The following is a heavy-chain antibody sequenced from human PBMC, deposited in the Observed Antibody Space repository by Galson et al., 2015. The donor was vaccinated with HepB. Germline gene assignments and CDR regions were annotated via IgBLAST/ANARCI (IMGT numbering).Heavy chain of an antibody. D-gene: IGHD4-23*01. V-gene: IGHV3-33*06. Sequence: SLRLSCAASGFTFSNYGMHWVRQAPGKGLEWVAVIWYDGSHKYYGDSVKGRFTISRDNSKNTLYLQMNSLRAEDTAVYYCAKYWWWLGVISTTVGIFDSWGHGTLVTVSP. CDR3: AKYWWWLGVISTTVGIFDS. CDR2: IWYDGSHK. J-gene: IGHJ4*01. CDR1: GFTFSNYG.